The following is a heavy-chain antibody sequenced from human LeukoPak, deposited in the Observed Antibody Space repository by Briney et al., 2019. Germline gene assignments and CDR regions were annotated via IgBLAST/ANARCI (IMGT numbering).Heavy chain of an antibody. CDR1: GGSISSYY. Sequence: SETLSLTCTVSGGSISSYYWSWIRQPPGKGLEWIGYIYYSGSTNYNPSLKSRVTISVDTSKNQFSLKLSSVTAADTAVYYCARVTFEYSGSLAFDYWGQGTLVTVSS. CDR2: IYYSGST. CDR3: ARVTFEYSGSLAFDY. D-gene: IGHD1-26*01. V-gene: IGHV4-59*01. J-gene: IGHJ4*02.